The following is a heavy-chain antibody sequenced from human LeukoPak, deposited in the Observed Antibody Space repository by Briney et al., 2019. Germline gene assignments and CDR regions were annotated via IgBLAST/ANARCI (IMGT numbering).Heavy chain of an antibody. V-gene: IGHV4-34*01. D-gene: IGHD3-10*01. J-gene: IGHJ2*01. Sequence: PSETLSLTCAVYGGSFSGYYWSWIRQPPGKGLEWIGEINHSGSTNYKPSLRSRVTISVDTSRNQFSLKLKSVTAADTAVYYCAREVDRFGMNWYFDLWGRGTPVTVSS. CDR2: INHSGST. CDR3: AREVDRFGMNWYFDL. CDR1: GGSFSGYY.